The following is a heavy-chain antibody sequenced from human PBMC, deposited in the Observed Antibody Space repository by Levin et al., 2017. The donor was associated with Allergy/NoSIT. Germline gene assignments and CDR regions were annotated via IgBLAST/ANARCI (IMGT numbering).Heavy chain of an antibody. J-gene: IGHJ3*02. CDR3: ASGIAVAGSSDAFDT. CDR1: GFSINNSY. D-gene: IGHD6-19*01. V-gene: IGHV4-59*01. CDR2: IHYSGTT. Sequence: PGGSLRLSCTVSGFSINNSYWSWIRQPPGKGLEWIGHIHYSGTTNRNPSLKSRVTISIDTSNNQFSLRLTSVTAADTAVYYCASGIAVAGSSDAFDTWGPGTMVTVSS.